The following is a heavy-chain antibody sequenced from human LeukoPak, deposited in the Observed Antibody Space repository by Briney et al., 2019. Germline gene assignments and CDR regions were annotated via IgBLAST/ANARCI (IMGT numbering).Heavy chain of an antibody. CDR2: VSGGAGRT. CDR3: AKAFLGDVEGFDF. J-gene: IGHJ3*01. Sequence: GGSLRLSCAASGFSFSNYAMSWVRQAPGEGLECVSTVSGGAGRTYYADSVKGRFTISRDNSKNTLYLQMNSLRAEDAAVYYCAKAFLGDVEGFDFWGQGTLVTVSS. CDR1: GFSFSNYA. D-gene: IGHD2/OR15-2a*01. V-gene: IGHV3-23*01.